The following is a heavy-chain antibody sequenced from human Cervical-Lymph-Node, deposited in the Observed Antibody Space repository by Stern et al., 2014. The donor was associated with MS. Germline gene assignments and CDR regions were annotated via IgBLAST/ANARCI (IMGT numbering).Heavy chain of an antibody. V-gene: IGHV5-51*01. CDR3: ARRDYGNSAFGY. CDR1: GYNFATYW. D-gene: IGHD3-16*01. CDR2: VSPGDSDA. J-gene: IGHJ4*02. Sequence: VQLVQSGAEVKKPGESLKISCKGFGYNFATYWIGWVRQMPGKGLEWMGIVSPGDSDAIYSPSFQGQVTISADKSISTAYLQWSGLKASDSAIYYCARRDYGNSAFGYWGQGTLVTVSS.